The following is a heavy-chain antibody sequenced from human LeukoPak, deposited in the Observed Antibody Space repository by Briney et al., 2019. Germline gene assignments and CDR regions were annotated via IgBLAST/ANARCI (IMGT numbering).Heavy chain of an antibody. Sequence: GGSLRLSCAASGFTFSTYAMSWVRQAPGKGLEWVSAVRGSGGDTYYADSVKGRFTISRDNSKNTLYLQMNSLRAEDTAVYYCAKRVVMGRFGEGYGMDVWGQGTTVTVSS. CDR2: VRGSGGDT. J-gene: IGHJ6*02. D-gene: IGHD3-10*01. CDR1: GFTFSTYA. CDR3: AKRVVMGRFGEGYGMDV. V-gene: IGHV3-23*01.